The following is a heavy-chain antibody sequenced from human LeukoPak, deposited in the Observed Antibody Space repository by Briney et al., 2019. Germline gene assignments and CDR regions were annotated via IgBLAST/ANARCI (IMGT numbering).Heavy chain of an antibody. Sequence: SETLSLTCTVSGGSISSGSYYWSWIRQPAWKGLEWIGRIYTSGSTNYNPSLKSRVTISVDTSKNQFSLKLSSVTAADTAVYYCARGSALAVAGAVDYWGQGTLVTVSS. J-gene: IGHJ4*02. V-gene: IGHV4-61*02. CDR1: GGSISSGSYY. D-gene: IGHD6-19*01. CDR2: IYTSGST. CDR3: ARGSALAVAGAVDY.